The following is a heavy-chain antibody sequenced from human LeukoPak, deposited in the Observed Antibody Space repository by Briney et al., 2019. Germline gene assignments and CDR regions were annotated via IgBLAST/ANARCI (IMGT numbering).Heavy chain of an antibody. CDR3: ARARDSSWDY. CDR2: IKDDGSEK. J-gene: IGHJ4*02. Sequence: GGSLRLSCAASGFTFSSYWMSWVSQAPGKGLEWVANIKDDGSEKYYVDSVKGRFTISRDDAKNSLYLQMNSLRAEDTAVYYCARARDSSWDYWGQGTLVTVSS. CDR1: GFTFSSYW. D-gene: IGHD6-13*01. V-gene: IGHV3-7*03.